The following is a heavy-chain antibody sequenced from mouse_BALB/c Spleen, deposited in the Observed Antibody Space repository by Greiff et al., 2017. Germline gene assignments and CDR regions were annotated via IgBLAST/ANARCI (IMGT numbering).Heavy chain of an antibody. J-gene: IGHJ3*01. CDR1: GFTFSSYA. CDR3: ARDYYGSRWFAY. Sequence: DVKLVESGGGLVKPGGSLKLSCAASGFTFSSYAMSWVRQTPEKRLEWVASISSGGSTYYPDSVKGRFTISRDNARNILYLQMSSLRSEDTAMYYCARDYYGSRWFAYWGQGTLVTVSA. CDR2: ISSGGST. D-gene: IGHD1-1*01. V-gene: IGHV5-6-5*01.